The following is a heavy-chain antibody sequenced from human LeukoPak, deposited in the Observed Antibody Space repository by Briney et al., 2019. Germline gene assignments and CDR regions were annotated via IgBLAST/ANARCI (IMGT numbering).Heavy chain of an antibody. CDR3: ARVTYGSSWSAGY. CDR1: GFTFSSYS. J-gene: IGHJ4*02. D-gene: IGHD6-13*01. V-gene: IGHV3-21*01. CDR2: ISSSSSYI. Sequence: GGSLRLSCAASGFTFSSYSMNWVRQAPGKGLEWVSSISSSSSYIYYADSVKGRFTISRDNAKNSLYLQMNSLRAEDTAVYYCARVTYGSSWSAGYWGQGTLVTVSS.